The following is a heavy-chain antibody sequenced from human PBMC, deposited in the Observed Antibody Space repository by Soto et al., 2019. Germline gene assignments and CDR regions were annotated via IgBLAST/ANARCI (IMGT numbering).Heavy chain of an antibody. CDR2: IYYSGST. D-gene: IGHD3-10*01. V-gene: IGHV4-31*03. J-gene: IGHJ6*03. Sequence: QVQLQESGPGLVKPSQTLSLTCTVSGGSISSGGYYWSWIRQHPGKGLEWIGYIYYSGSTYYNPSLKSRVTISVDTSKNQFSLKLSSVTAADTAVYYCARENYYGSGSYYNGYYYYYYMDVWGKGTTVTVSS. CDR3: ARENYYGSGSYYNGYYYYYYMDV. CDR1: GGSISSGGYY.